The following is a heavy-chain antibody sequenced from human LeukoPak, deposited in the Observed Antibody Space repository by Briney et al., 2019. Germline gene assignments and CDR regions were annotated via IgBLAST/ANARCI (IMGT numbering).Heavy chain of an antibody. CDR1: GGSFSGYY. Sequence: SETLSLTCAVYGGSFSGYYWSWIRQPPGKGLEWIGEINHRGSTNYNPSLKSRVTISVDTSKNQFSLKLSSMTAADTAVYYCAREKGYCSSTSCYRPYYYYGMDVWGQGTTVTVSS. CDR2: INHRGST. J-gene: IGHJ6*02. D-gene: IGHD2-2*02. CDR3: AREKGYCSSTSCYRPYYYYGMDV. V-gene: IGHV4-34*01.